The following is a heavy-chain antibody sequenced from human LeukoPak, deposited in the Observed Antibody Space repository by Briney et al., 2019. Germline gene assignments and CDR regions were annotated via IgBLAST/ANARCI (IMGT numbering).Heavy chain of an antibody. CDR2: IYYSGST. J-gene: IGHJ4*02. CDR1: GGSISSGGYY. CDR3: ARLYGSGSYLVDY. D-gene: IGHD3-10*01. Sequence: SETLSLTCTVSGGSISSGGYYWSWIRQHPGKGLEWIGYIYYSGSTYYNPSLKSRVTISVDTSKNQFSLKLSSVTAADTAVYYCARLYGSGSYLVDYWGQGTLVTVSS. V-gene: IGHV4-31*03.